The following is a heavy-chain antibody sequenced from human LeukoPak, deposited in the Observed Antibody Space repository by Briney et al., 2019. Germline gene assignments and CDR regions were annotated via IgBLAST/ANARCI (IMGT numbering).Heavy chain of an antibody. CDR3: ARDLSGSYYFDGYFDY. Sequence: GGSLRRSCAASGFTFSSYSMNWVRQAPGKGLEWVSSISSSSSYIYYADSVKGRFTISRDNAKNSLYLQMNSLRAEDTAVYYCARDLSGSYYFDGYFDYLGQGTLVTVSS. CDR1: GFTFSSYS. J-gene: IGHJ4*02. CDR2: ISSSSSYI. D-gene: IGHD1-26*01. V-gene: IGHV3-21*01.